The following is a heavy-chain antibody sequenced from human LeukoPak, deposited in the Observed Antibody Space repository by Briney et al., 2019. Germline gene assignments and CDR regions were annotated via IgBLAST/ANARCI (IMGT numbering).Heavy chain of an antibody. J-gene: IGHJ5*02. D-gene: IGHD6-19*01. CDR2: ISGSGGST. Sequence: QPGGSLRLSCSASGFTFSSYAMSWVRQAPGKGLEWVSAISGSGGSTYYADSVKGRFTISRDNSKTTLYLQMNSLRAEDTAVYYCARAGQWLSNWFDLWGQGTLVTVSS. CDR1: GFTFSSYA. CDR3: ARAGQWLSNWFDL. V-gene: IGHV3-23*01.